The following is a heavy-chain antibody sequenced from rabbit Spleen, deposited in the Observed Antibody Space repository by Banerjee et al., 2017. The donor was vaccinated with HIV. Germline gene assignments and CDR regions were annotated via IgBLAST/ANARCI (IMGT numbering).Heavy chain of an antibody. V-gene: IGHV1S45*01. CDR3: ARDSGSSFSTYGMDL. D-gene: IGHD8-1*01. CDR2: ISAGSSGTT. J-gene: IGHJ6*01. Sequence: EESGGGLVQPEGSLTLTCTASGFSFSSTYWICWVRQAPGKGLEWIACISAGSSGTTYYASWPKGRFTISKASSTTVTLQMTSLTAADTATYFCARDSGSSFSTYGMDLWGPGTLVHRL. CDR1: GFSFSSTYW.